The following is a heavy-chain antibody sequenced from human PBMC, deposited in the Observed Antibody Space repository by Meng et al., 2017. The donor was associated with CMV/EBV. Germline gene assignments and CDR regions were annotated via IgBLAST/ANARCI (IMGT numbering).Heavy chain of an antibody. V-gene: IGHV3-30*02. J-gene: IGHJ4*02. CDR3: ATPPSTDYDVNDY. D-gene: IGHD3-22*01. Sequence: QVQLGESGGRVVQPGGSLRLSCTASGFTFSNYGMHWVRQPPGKGLQWVSFIRYDRITKYYTDSVKGRFTISRDNSKNTLYLEMNNLRPEDTALYFCATPPSTDYDVNDYWGQGTLVTVSS. CDR2: IRYDRITK. CDR1: GFTFSNYG.